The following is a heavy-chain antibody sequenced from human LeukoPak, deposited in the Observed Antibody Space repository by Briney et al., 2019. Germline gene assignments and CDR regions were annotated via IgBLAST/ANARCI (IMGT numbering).Heavy chain of an antibody. CDR2: FFPDDSDT. J-gene: IGHJ4*02. D-gene: IGHD6-13*01. CDR1: AVTFANYW. Sequence: GESLKISGKGSAVTFANYWIGWVRQLPGKGLDWMGIFFPDDSDTRYSPSFQGQVTISAATSISTPYLQCSSLQASDPAISYCAIGRGGQQLGDYWGQGTLVTVSS. V-gene: IGHV5-51*01. CDR3: AIGRGGQQLGDY.